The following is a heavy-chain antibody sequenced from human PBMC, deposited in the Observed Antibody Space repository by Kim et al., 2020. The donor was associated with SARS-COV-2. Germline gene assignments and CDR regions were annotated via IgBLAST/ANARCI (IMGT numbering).Heavy chain of an antibody. CDR1: GGSISSYY. J-gene: IGHJ6*02. D-gene: IGHD6-19*01. Sequence: SETLSLTCTVSGGSISSYYWSWIRQPPGKGLEWIGYIYYSGSTNYNPSLKSRVTISLDTSKNQFSLKLSSATAADTAVYYCARDRGSSGYPYMDVWGQGTTVTVSS. CDR2: IYYSGST. V-gene: IGHV4-59*01. CDR3: ARDRGSSGYPYMDV.